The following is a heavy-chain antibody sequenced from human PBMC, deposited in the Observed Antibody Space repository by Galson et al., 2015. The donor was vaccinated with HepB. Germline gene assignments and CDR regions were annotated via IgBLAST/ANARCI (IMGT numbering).Heavy chain of an antibody. J-gene: IGHJ5*02. CDR1: GFTFSSYW. V-gene: IGHV3-74*01. CDR2: INSDGSST. Sequence: SLRLSCAASGFTFSSYWMHWVRQAPGKGLVWVSRINSDGSSTRYADSVKGRLTISRDNAKNTLYLQMNSLRSEDTAVYYCAREHSLAVALDTWGQGALVTVSS. D-gene: IGHD6-19*01. CDR3: AREHSLAVALDT.